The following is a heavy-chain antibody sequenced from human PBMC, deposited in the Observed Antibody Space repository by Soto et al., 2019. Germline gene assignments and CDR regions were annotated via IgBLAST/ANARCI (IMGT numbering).Heavy chain of an antibody. CDR3: SKGSYPGTYSDFDY. Sequence: GGSLRLSCAASGFTFSSYSMNWVRQAPGKGLEWVSSISSSSSYIYYADSVKGRFTISRDNAKNTLYLQMNSLRIEDTAVYYCSKGSYPGTYSDFDYWGQGALVTVSS. CDR2: ISSSSSYI. V-gene: IGHV3-21*04. D-gene: IGHD1-26*01. J-gene: IGHJ4*02. CDR1: GFTFSSYS.